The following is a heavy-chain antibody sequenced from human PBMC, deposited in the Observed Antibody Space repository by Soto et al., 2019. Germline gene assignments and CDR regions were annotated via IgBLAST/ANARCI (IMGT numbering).Heavy chain of an antibody. V-gene: IGHV3-30-3*01. D-gene: IGHD3-10*01. Sequence: GGSLRLSCAASGFTFSSYAMHWVRQAPGKGLEWVAVISYDGSNKYYADSVKGRFTISRDNSKNTLYLQMNSLRAEDTAVYYCASLLPMVRGVIISEDAFDIWGQGTMVTVSS. CDR2: ISYDGSNK. CDR1: GFTFSSYA. CDR3: ASLLPMVRGVIISEDAFDI. J-gene: IGHJ3*02.